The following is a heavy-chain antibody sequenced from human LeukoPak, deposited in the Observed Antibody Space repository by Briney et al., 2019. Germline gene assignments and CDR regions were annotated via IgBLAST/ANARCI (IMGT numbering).Heavy chain of an antibody. CDR2: INPNSGGT. J-gene: IGHJ3*02. D-gene: IGHD3-16*01. CDR1: GYTFTGYY. Sequence: GASVKVSCKASGYTFTGYYMHWVRQAPGQGLEWMGWINPNSGGTNYAQKFQGRVTITADKFTSIVYMELSSLRSEDTAMYYCATSSAHRAFGGIWGQGTMVTVSS. V-gene: IGHV1-2*02. CDR3: ATSSAHRAFGGI.